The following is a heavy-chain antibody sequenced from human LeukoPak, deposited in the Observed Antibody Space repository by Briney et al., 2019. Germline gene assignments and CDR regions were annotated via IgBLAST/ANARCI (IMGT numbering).Heavy chain of an antibody. V-gene: IGHV1-69*05. D-gene: IGHD5-18*01. J-gene: IGHJ4*02. CDR1: GGTFSSYA. Sequence: GSSVKVSCKASGGTFSSYAISWVRQAPGQGLEWMGRIIPIFGTANYAQKFQGRVTITTDESTSTAYMELSSLRSEDTAVYYCARDGSGYSYGYDYWGQGTLVTVSS. CDR3: ARDGSGYSYGYDY. CDR2: IIPIFGTA.